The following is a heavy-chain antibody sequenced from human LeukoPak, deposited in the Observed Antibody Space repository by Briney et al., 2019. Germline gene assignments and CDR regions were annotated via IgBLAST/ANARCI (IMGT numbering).Heavy chain of an antibody. CDR3: ARGYLREPFDS. V-gene: IGHV3-53*01. CDR1: GFTVSTNY. J-gene: IGHJ4*02. CDR2: VYSGGST. Sequence: GGSLRLSCAAFGFTVSTNYISWARQAPGKGLEWVSVVYSGGSTHYADSVKGRFTISRDNSKNTLYLQMNRLRGEDTAVYYCARGYLREPFDSWDQGTLVIVSS. D-gene: IGHD1-14*01.